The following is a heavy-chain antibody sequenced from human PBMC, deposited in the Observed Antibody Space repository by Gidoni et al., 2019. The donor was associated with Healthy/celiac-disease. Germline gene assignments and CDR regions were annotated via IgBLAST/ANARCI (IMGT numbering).Heavy chain of an antibody. CDR3: PKEGQLAWNYYYYGMDV. CDR1: GFTFRSYA. CDR2: LLGSGGST. V-gene: IGHV3-23*01. J-gene: IGHJ6*02. D-gene: IGHD6-6*01. Sequence: EVQLLESGGGLVQPGGSLRLSCAASGFTFRSYAMSWVRQVPGKGLEWVYALLGSGGSTYYPDSVKGRFTISRDNSKNTLYLQINSLRAEDTALYYCPKEGQLAWNYYYYGMDVLGQWTTVTVSS.